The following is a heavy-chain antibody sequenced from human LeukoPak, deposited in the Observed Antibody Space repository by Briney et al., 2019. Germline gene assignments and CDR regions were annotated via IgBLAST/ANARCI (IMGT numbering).Heavy chain of an antibody. V-gene: IGHV1-69*04. J-gene: IGHJ6*02. D-gene: IGHD2-15*01. Sequence: ASVKVSCKASGGTFSSYTISWVRQAPGQGLERMGRIIPILGIANYAQKFQGRVTITADKSTSTAYMELSSLRSEDAAVYYCARDRDCSGGSCYEYSYYYYGMDVWGQGTTVTVSS. CDR3: ARDRDCSGGSCYEYSYYYYGMDV. CDR1: GGTFSSYT. CDR2: IIPILGIA.